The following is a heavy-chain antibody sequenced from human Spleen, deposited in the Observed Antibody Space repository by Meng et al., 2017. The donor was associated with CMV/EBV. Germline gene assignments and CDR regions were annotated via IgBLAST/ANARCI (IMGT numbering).Heavy chain of an antibody. D-gene: IGHD2-2*01. CDR1: GYTFTGYY. CDR3: ARVQDIVVVPAATDYYYYGMDV. J-gene: IGHJ6*02. V-gene: IGHV1-18*04. Sequence: ASVKVSCKASGYTFTGYYMHWVRQAPGQGLEWMGWISAYNGNTNYAQKLQGRVTMTTDTSTSTAYMELRSLRSDDAAVYYCARVQDIVVVPAATDYYYYGMDVWGQGTTVTVSS. CDR2: ISAYNGNT.